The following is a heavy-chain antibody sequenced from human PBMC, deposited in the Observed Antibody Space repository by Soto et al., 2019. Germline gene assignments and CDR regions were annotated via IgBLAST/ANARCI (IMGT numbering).Heavy chain of an antibody. CDR2: ITSGGTT. V-gene: IGHV3-48*03. D-gene: IGHD1-26*01. CDR3: ARVLYATWSSFDY. CDR1: GFTFSSYE. J-gene: IGHJ4*02. Sequence: LRLSCTASGFTFSSYEMTWVRQAPGKGLEWISYITSGGTTYYADSAKGRFTISRDNAKNSLYLHLNSLTAEDTAIYYCARVLYATWSSFDYWGQGTLVTVSS.